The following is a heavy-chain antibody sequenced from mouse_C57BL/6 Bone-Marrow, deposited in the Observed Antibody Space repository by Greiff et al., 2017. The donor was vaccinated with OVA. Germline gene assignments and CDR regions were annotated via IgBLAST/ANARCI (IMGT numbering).Heavy chain of an antibody. CDR1: GYTFTSYW. J-gene: IGHJ2*01. CDR3: ASMITPLSFDY. CDR2: IDPSDSYP. D-gene: IGHD2-4*01. Sequence: VQLQQPGAELVMPGASVKLSCKASGYTFTSYWMHWVKQRPGQGLEWIGEIDPSDSYPNYNQKFKGKSTLTVDKSSSTAYMQLSSLTSEDSAVYYCASMITPLSFDYWGQGTTLTVSS. V-gene: IGHV1-69*01.